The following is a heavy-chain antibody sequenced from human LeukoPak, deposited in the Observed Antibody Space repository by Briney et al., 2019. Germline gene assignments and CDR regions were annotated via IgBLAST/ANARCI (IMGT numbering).Heavy chain of an antibody. J-gene: IGHJ4*02. V-gene: IGHV3-23*01. Sequence: GGSLRLSCAASGFTFSNYAMSWVRQAPGKGLEWVAAISGSGGGTYYADSVQGRFTISRDNSKNTLYLQMNSLRAEDTAVYYCAGDTPPGRDYYFDYWGQGTLVIVSS. D-gene: IGHD2-2*02. CDR2: ISGSGGGT. CDR1: GFTFSNYA. CDR3: AGDTPPGRDYYFDY.